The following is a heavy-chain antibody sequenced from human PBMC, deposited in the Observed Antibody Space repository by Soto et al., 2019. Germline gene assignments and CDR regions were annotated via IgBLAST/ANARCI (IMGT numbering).Heavy chain of an antibody. CDR2: ISSSSSYI. D-gene: IGHD3-3*01. Sequence: GGSLRLSCAASGFTFSSYSMNWVRQAPGKGLEWVSSISSSSSYIYYADSVKGRFTISRDNAKNSLYPQMNSLRAEDTAVYYCARAGYDFWSGYVGGYRAQRTPVTVS. CDR3: ARAGYDFWSGYVGGY. CDR1: GFTFSSYS. V-gene: IGHV3-21*01. J-gene: IGHJ4*02.